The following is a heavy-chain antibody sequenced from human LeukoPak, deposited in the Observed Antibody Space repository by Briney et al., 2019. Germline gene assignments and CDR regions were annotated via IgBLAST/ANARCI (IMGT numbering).Heavy chain of an antibody. J-gene: IGHJ6*04. CDR2: IWYDGSNK. CDR1: GFTFSSYG. Sequence: GGSLRLSCAASGFTFSSYGMHWVRQAPGKGLEWVAVIWYDGSNKYYADSVKGRFTISRDNSKNTLYLQMNSLRAEDTAVYYCARSSFSNGMDVWGRGTTVTVSS. CDR3: ARSSFSNGMDV. D-gene: IGHD1-26*01. V-gene: IGHV3-33*01.